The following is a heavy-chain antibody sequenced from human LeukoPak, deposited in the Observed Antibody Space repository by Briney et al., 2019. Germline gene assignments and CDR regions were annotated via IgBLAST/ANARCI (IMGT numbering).Heavy chain of an antibody. D-gene: IGHD3-22*01. J-gene: IGHJ4*02. CDR2: INHSGST. Sequence: SETPSLTCAVYGGSFSGYYWSWIRQPPGKGLEWIGEINHSGSTNYNPFLKSRVTISVDKSKNQFSLKLSSVTAADTAVYYCARDAYDSSGYSFDYWGQGTLVTVSS. V-gene: IGHV4-34*01. CDR1: GGSFSGYY. CDR3: ARDAYDSSGYSFDY.